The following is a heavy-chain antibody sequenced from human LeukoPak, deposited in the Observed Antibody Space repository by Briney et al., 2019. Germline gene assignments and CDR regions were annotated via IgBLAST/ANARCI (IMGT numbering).Heavy chain of an antibody. J-gene: IGHJ6*02. Sequence: SETLSLTCTVSGDSFTSVTDYWAWIRQPPGKGLEWIASGDYSGGTYYNPSLESRVAISADMSKNQFSLKLSSVTAADTAVYYCARDRLLTGYYPWYYYYYGMDVWGQGTTVTVSS. CDR2: GDYSGGT. V-gene: IGHV4-39*07. CDR1: GDSFTSVTDY. CDR3: ARDRLLTGYYPWYYYYYGMDV. D-gene: IGHD3-9*01.